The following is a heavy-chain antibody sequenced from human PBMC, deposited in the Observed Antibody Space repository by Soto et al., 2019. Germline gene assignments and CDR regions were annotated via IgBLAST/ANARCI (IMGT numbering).Heavy chain of an antibody. CDR3: ARDYPVLYSSSVDALDI. CDR2: ISSTGAYI. J-gene: IGHJ3*02. CDR1: GFTFSACT. V-gene: IGHV3-21*01. D-gene: IGHD6-6*01. Sequence: EVQLVESGGGLVKPGGSLRLSCLASGFTFSACTMDWVRQAPGKGLEWVSSISSTGAYIYYAESVRGRFTISRDSAKNSLDLHMNSLGVEDTAVYYCARDYPVLYSSSVDALDIWGRGTLVTVSS.